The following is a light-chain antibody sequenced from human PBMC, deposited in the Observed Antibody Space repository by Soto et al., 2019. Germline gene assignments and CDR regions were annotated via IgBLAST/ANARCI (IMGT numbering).Light chain of an antibody. CDR3: QQYNNWPRT. V-gene: IGKV3-15*01. J-gene: IGKJ1*01. Sequence: EIVMTQSPGTLSVSPGERATLSCRASQSVSSNLAWYQQKPGQAPRLLIYGASTRAAGIPARFSGSRSGTEFTLSISSLQSEAFAVYYCQQYNNWPRTVGQGTKVEIK. CDR2: GAS. CDR1: QSVSSN.